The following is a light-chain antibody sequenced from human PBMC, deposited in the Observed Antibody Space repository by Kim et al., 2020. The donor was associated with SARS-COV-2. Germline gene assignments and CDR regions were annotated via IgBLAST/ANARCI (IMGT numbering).Light chain of an antibody. CDR1: QGVGNSF. CDR2: GVS. V-gene: IGKV3-15*01. Sequence: VSPGEAAPLPCRASQGVGNSFFAWYQQRPGQAPRLLIFGVSTRATGIPARFSGSGSGTEFTLTISSLQSEDFAVYYCQQYSDWPLTFGGGTKLEI. J-gene: IGKJ4*01. CDR3: QQYSDWPLT.